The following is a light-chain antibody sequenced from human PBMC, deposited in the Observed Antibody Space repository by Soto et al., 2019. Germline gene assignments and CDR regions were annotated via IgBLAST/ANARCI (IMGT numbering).Light chain of an antibody. CDR1: SGYSNYK. V-gene: IGLV9-49*01. J-gene: IGLJ2*01. CDR3: GADHGSGSNFVL. Sequence: QLVLTQPPSASASLGASVTLTCTLSSGYSNYKVDWYQQRPGKGPRFVMRVGTGGIVGSKGDGIPDRFSVLGSGLNRYLTIKNIQEEDESDYHCGADHGSGSNFVLFGGETKLTVL. CDR2: VGTGGIVG.